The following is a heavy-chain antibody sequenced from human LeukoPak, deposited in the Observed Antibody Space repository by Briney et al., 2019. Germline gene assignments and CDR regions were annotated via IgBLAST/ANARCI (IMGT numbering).Heavy chain of an antibody. J-gene: IGHJ4*02. V-gene: IGHV3-30*02. CDR3: PRGSEWDLLGSCDY. CDR2: IRYDGSNK. D-gene: IGHD1-26*01. Sequence: PGGSLRLSCAASGFTFSSYGMHWVRQAPGKGLEWVAFIRYDGSNKYYADSVRGRFTISRDNAKNSLYLQMNSLRAEDTAVYYCPRGSEWDLLGSCDYWGQGTLVIVSS. CDR1: GFTFSSYG.